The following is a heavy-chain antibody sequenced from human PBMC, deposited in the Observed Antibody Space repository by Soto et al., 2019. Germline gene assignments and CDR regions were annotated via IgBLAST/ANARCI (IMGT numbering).Heavy chain of an antibody. D-gene: IGHD6-13*01. J-gene: IGHJ4*02. CDR2: IYSGGST. CDR1: GFTVSSNY. Sequence: GGSLRLSCAASGFTVSSNYMSWVRQAPGKGLEWVSVIYSGGSTYYADSVKGRFTISRDNSKNTLYLQMNSLRAEDTAVYYCAREGILTAGGTTDYWGQGTLVTVSS. CDR3: AREGILTAGGTTDY. V-gene: IGHV3-53*01.